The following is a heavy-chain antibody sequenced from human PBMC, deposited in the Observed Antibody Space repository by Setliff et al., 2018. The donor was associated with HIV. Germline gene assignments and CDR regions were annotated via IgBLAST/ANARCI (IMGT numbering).Heavy chain of an antibody. D-gene: IGHD5-12*01. CDR2: ISSSSTYR. CDR3: AKVGREYSGYDFTFDY. Sequence: GGSLRLSCAASGFTFSDYYMSWIRQAPGKGLEWVSYISSSSTYRIYADSVKGRFTISRDNSKNNLYLQMNSLSPEDTAVYYCAKVGREYSGYDFTFDYWGQGTLVTVSS. J-gene: IGHJ4*02. CDR1: GFTFSDYY. V-gene: IGHV3-11*06.